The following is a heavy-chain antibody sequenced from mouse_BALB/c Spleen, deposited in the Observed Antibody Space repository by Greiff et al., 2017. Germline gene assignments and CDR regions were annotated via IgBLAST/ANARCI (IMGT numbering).Heavy chain of an antibody. CDR2: IYPGDGDT. V-gene: IGHV1-80*01. J-gene: IGHJ3*01. CDR1: GYAFSSYW. D-gene: IGHD1-1*01. CDR3: ARRYYYGSSGFAY. Sequence: VQLQQSGAELVRPGSSVKISCKASGYAFSSYWMNWVKQRPGQGLEWIGQIYPGDGDTNYNGKFKGKATLTADKSSSTAYMQLSSLTSEDSAVYFCARRYYYGSSGFAYWGQGTLVTVSA.